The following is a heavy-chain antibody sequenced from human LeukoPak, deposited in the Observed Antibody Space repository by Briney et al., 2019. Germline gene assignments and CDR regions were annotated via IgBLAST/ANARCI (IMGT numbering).Heavy chain of an antibody. CDR1: GFTFSSFA. V-gene: IGHV3-23*01. Sequence: GGSLRLSCAASGFTFSSFAMTWVRQAPGKGLEWFSSITGRHGPTYNTDSVKGRFTISRDNSQNTLYLQMNSLRAEDTAVYYCTKDPNGDYVGAFDPWGQGTLVTVSS. J-gene: IGHJ5*02. CDR3: TKDPNGDYVGAFDP. D-gene: IGHD4-17*01. CDR2: ITGRHGPT.